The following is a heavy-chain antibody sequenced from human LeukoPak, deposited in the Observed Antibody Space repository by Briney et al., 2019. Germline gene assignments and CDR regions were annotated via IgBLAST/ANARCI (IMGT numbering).Heavy chain of an antibody. CDR1: GDSINSNNYY. D-gene: IGHD1-26*01. Sequence: SQTLSLTCTVSGDSINSNNYYWSWIRRPAGKGLEWIGRIYSSGRTNYNPSLKSRVTISLDTSRNQFSLRLYSVTAADTAIYYCARDLGGTYSPENWFDPWGQGTLVTVSS. CDR3: ARDLGGTYSPENWFDP. J-gene: IGHJ5*02. V-gene: IGHV4-61*02. CDR2: IYSSGRT.